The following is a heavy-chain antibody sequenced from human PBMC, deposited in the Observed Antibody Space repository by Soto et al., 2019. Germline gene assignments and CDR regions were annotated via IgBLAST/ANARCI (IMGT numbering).Heavy chain of an antibody. J-gene: IGHJ4*02. D-gene: IGHD3-10*01. CDR1: GYTFTSYG. CDR2: ISAYNGNT. CDR3: ARSDWGRYGSGSYYRWDFDY. Sequence: QVQLVQSGAEVKKPGASVKVSCKASGYTFTSYGISWVRQAPGQGLEWMGWISAYNGNTNYAQKLQGRVTMTTDTSRSTAYMELRSLISDDTAVYYCARSDWGRYGSGSYYRWDFDYWGQGTLVTVSS. V-gene: IGHV1-18*01.